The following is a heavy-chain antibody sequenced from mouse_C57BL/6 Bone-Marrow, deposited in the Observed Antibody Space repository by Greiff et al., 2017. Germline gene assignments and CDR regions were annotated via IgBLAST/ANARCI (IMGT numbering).Heavy chain of an antibody. CDR3: GRQGDMFTSSMEY. CDR1: EYEFPSHD. Sequence: EVQLQESGGGLVQPGESLKLSCESTEYEFPSHDMSWVRKTPEKRLELVAAINSDGGSTYYPDTLERRFIISRDHTKKPLDLQMSSLRSEDTAWYYCGRQGDMFTSSMEYWGQGNSVTVSS. CDR2: INSDGGST. V-gene: IGHV5-2*01. D-gene: IGHD2-2*01. J-gene: IGHJ4*01.